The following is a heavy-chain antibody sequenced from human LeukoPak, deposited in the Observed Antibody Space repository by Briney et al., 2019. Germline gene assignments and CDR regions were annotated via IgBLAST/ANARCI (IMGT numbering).Heavy chain of an antibody. CDR1: GYTLTELS. CDR3: ATPAGLHEYFQH. Sequence: ASVKVSCKVSGYTLTELSMHWVRQAPGKGLEWMGGFDPEDGETIYAQKFQGRVTMTEDTSADTAYMGLSSLRSEDTAVYYCATPAGLHEYFQHWGQGTLVTVSS. J-gene: IGHJ1*01. D-gene: IGHD5-24*01. V-gene: IGHV1-24*01. CDR2: FDPEDGET.